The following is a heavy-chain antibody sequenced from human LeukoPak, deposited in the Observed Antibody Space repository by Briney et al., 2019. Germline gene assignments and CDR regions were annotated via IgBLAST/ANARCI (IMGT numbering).Heavy chain of an antibody. CDR1: GGTFSSYA. CDR2: IIPIFGAA. CDR3: ARDYCSSTSCYLNAFDI. J-gene: IGHJ3*02. Sequence: ASVKVSCKASGGTFSSYAISWVRQAPGQGLEWMGGIIPIFGAANYVQTFQGRVTITADESTSTAYMELSSLRSEDTAVYYCARDYCSSTSCYLNAFDIWGQGTMVTVSS. V-gene: IGHV1-69*01. D-gene: IGHD2-2*01.